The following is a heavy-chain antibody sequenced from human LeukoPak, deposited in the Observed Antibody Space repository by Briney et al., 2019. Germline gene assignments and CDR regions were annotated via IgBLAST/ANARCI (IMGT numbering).Heavy chain of an antibody. V-gene: IGHV3-33*06. Sequence: GRSLRLSCAVSGFTFSSYGMHWVRQAPGKGLEWVAVIWYDGSNKYYADSVKGRFTISRDNSKNTLYLQMNSLRAEDTAVYYCAKDGQQLVPYYYYYMDVWGKGTTVTVSS. CDR2: IWYDGSNK. D-gene: IGHD6-13*01. CDR1: GFTFSSYG. CDR3: AKDGQQLVPYYYYYMDV. J-gene: IGHJ6*03.